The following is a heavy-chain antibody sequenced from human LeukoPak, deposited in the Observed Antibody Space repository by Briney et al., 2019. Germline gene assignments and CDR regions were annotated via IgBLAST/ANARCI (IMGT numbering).Heavy chain of an antibody. CDR1: GYSFTNYW. V-gene: IGHV5-51*01. CDR2: IYPGDSDT. Sequence: GESLKISCKGSGYSFTNYWIGWVRQMPGNGLEWMGIIYPGDSDTRYSPSFQGQVTISVDKSISTAYLQWSSLKASDTAMYYCARRIIERYSSSSTGDFDSWGQGTLVTVSS. CDR3: ARRIIERYSSSSTGDFDS. D-gene: IGHD6-6*01. J-gene: IGHJ4*02.